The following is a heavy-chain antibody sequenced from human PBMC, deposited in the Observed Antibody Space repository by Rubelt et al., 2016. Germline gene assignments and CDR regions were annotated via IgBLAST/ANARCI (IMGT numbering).Heavy chain of an antibody. CDR1: GGSISSSSYY. CDR2: IYYSGST. Sequence: QLQLQESGPGLVKPSETLSLTCTVSGGSISSSSYYWGWIRQPPGKGLEWIGSIYYSGSTYYNPSLMGRVSISVDTSKNQFSRKLSSVTAADTAVYYCARLERGYGDYRGERYWYFDLWGRGTLVTVSS. J-gene: IGHJ2*01. V-gene: IGHV4-39*07. CDR3: ARLERGYGDYRGERYWYFDL. D-gene: IGHD4-17*01.